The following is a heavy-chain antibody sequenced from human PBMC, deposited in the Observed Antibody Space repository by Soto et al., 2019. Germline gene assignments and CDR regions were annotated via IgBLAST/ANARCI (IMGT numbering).Heavy chain of an antibody. CDR3: ARAYDFWSGTPAS. Sequence: GGSLRLSCAASGFTFSSYGMHWVRQAPGKGLEWVAVIWYDGSNKYYADSVKGRFTISRDNSKNTLYLQMNSLRAEDTAVYYCARAYDFWSGTPASWGQGTLVTVSS. V-gene: IGHV3-33*01. D-gene: IGHD3-3*01. J-gene: IGHJ4*02. CDR1: GFTFSSYG. CDR2: IWYDGSNK.